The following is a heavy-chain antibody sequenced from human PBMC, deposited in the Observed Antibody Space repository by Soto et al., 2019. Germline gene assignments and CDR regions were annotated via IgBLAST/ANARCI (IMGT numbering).Heavy chain of an antibody. D-gene: IGHD3-22*01. Sequence: GGSLSLSCSASGFTFIIYAMHWVRPAPGKGLEWVAVISYDGSNKYYADSVKGRFTISRDNSKNTLYLQMNSLRAEDTAVYYCARLKYYYDSSGPAGGWGQGNLVTVSS. CDR3: ARLKYYYDSSGPAGG. V-gene: IGHV3-30-3*01. CDR2: ISYDGSNK. CDR1: GFTFIIYA. J-gene: IGHJ4*02.